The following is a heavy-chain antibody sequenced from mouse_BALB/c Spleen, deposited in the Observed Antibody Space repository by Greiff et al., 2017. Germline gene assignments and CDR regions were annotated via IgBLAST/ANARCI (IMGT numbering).Heavy chain of an antibody. CDR1: GYTFTSYW. CDR2: IAPGSGST. CDR3: ARAEWSVDY. D-gene: IGHD1-3*01. V-gene: IGHV1S41*01. J-gene: IGHJ2*01. Sequence: DLVKPGASVKLSCTASGYTFTSYWINWIKQRPGQGLEWIGRIAPGSGSTYYNEMFKGKATLTVDTSSSTAYIQLSSLSSEDSAVYIYARAEWSVDYWGQGTTLTVSS.